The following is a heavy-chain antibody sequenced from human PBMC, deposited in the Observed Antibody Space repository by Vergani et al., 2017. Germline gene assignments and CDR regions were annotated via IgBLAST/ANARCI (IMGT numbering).Heavy chain of an antibody. CDR3: ARGRGLVGATTPWGAFDI. V-gene: IGHV4-61*01. CDR2: IYYSGST. J-gene: IGHJ3*02. CDR1: GGSISSSSYY. D-gene: IGHD1-26*01. Sequence: QLQLQESGPGLVKPSETLSLTCTVSGGSISSSSYYWSWIRQPPGKGLEWIGYIYYSGSTNYNPSLKSRVTISVDTSKNQFSLKLSSVTAADTAVYYCARGRGLVGATTPWGAFDIWGQGTMVTVSS.